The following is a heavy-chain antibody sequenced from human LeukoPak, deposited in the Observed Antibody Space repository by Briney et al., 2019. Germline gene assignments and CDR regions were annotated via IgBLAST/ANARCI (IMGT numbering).Heavy chain of an antibody. Sequence: PSETLSLTCTVSGGSISSYYWSWIRQPPGKGLEWIGHIYYSGSTNYNPSLQSRVTISVDTSKNQFSLKLSSVTAADTAVYYCARDLHYYDSSGHRYYYYYGMDVWGQGTTVTVSS. CDR2: IYYSGST. CDR1: GGSISSYY. V-gene: IGHV4-59*01. D-gene: IGHD3-22*01. CDR3: ARDLHYYDSSGHRYYYYYGMDV. J-gene: IGHJ6*02.